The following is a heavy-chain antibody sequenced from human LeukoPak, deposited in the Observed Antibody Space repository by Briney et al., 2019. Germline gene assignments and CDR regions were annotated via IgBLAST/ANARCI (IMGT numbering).Heavy chain of an antibody. V-gene: IGHV3-72*01. Sequence: PGGSLRLSCAASGFTFSDHYMDWVRQAPGKGLEWVGRTRNKARSYTTEYAASVKGRFTISRDDSKNSLYLQMNSLKTEDTAVYYCARGGSYYEGYYYMDVWGKGTTVTVSS. CDR1: GFTFSDHY. CDR2: TRNKARSYTT. J-gene: IGHJ6*03. CDR3: ARGGSYYEGYYYMDV. D-gene: IGHD1-26*01.